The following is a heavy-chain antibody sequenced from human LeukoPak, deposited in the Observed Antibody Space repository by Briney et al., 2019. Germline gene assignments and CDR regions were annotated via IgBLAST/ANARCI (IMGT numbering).Heavy chain of an antibody. Sequence: GGSLRLSCAASGFTFSSYAMHWVRQAPGKGLEWVAVISYDGSNRYYADSVKGRFTISRDNSKNTLYLQMNSLRAEDTAVYYCARDRVGATDYFDYWGQGTLVTVSS. CDR1: GFTFSSYA. D-gene: IGHD1-26*01. J-gene: IGHJ4*02. V-gene: IGHV3-30-3*01. CDR2: ISYDGSNR. CDR3: ARDRVGATDYFDY.